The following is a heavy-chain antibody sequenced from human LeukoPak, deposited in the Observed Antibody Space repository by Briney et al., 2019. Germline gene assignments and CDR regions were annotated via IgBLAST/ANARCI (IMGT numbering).Heavy chain of an antibody. Sequence: PSETLSLTCTVSGGSISSSSYYWGWIRQPPGKGLEWIGYIYYSGSTNYNPSLKSRVTISVDTSKNQFSLKLSSVTAADTAVYYCARLPSYSGSYLRQWVPNYYYYYYMDVWGKGTTVTVSS. J-gene: IGHJ6*03. CDR1: GGSISSSSYY. D-gene: IGHD1-26*01. CDR2: IYYSGST. CDR3: ARLPSYSGSYLRQWVPNYYYYYYMDV. V-gene: IGHV4-61*05.